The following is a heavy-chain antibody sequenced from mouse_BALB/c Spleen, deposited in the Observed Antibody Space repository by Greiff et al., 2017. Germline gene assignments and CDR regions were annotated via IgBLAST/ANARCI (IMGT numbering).Heavy chain of an antibody. J-gene: IGHJ1*01. CDR3: ARGNWYFDV. Sequence: VQLVESGAELVRPGTSVKVSCKASGYAFTNYLIEWVKQRPGQGLEWIGVINPGSGGTNYNEKFKGKATLTADKSSSTAYMQLSSLTSDDSAVYFCARGNWYFDVWGAGTTVTVSS. D-gene: IGHD2-14*01. V-gene: IGHV1-54*01. CDR2: INPGSGGT. CDR1: GYAFTNYL.